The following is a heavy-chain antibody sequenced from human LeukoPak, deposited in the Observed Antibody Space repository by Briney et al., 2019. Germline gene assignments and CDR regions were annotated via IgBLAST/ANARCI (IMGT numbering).Heavy chain of an antibody. CDR3: ARANLYGDDAFDI. Sequence: GGSLRPSCAASGFTFSSYAMSWVRQAPGKAPEWVSGISGSGGSTYSADSVKGRFTISRDNSKNTLYLQMNSLRADDTAVYYCARANLYGDDAFDIWGQGTMVTVSS. CDR1: GFTFSSYA. CDR2: ISGSGGST. J-gene: IGHJ3*02. V-gene: IGHV3-23*01. D-gene: IGHD4-17*01.